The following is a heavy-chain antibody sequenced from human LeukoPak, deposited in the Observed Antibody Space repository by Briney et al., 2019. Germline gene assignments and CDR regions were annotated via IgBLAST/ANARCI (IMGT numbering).Heavy chain of an antibody. CDR1: GYSISSGYY. CDR2: IYHSGST. CDR3: ARNGYYYDSSGQLYYYYYYMDV. Sequence: SETLSLTCTVSGYSISSGYYWGWIRQPPGKGLEWIGSIYHSGSTYYNPSLKSRVTISVDTSKNQFSLKLSSVTAADTAVYYCARNGYYYDSSGQLYYYYYYMDVWGKGTTVTISS. V-gene: IGHV4-38-2*02. J-gene: IGHJ6*03. D-gene: IGHD3-22*01.